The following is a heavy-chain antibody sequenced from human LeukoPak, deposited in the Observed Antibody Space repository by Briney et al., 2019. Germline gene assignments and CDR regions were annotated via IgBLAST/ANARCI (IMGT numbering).Heavy chain of an antibody. CDR2: IYHSGST. CDR1: GGSISSGAYY. D-gene: IGHD4-11*01. CDR3: ARVGVYTNYPFDY. J-gene: IGHJ4*02. V-gene: IGHV4-31*03. Sequence: SETLSLTCTVSGGSISSGAYYWNWIRQHPGKGLEWIGYIYHSGSTYYNPSLKSRVTISVDTSKNLFSLKLSSVTAADTAVYYCARVGVYTNYPFDYWGQGTLVTVSS.